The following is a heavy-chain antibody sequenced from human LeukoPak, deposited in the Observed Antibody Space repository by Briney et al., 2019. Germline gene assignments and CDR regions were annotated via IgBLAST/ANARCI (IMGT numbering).Heavy chain of an antibody. CDR3: ARGERLGLDY. CDR2: TYYSGSI. D-gene: IGHD1-26*01. J-gene: IGHJ4*02. CDR1: GVSISNYY. Sequence: SETLSLTCTVSGVSISNYYWSWIRQPPGKGLEWIGYTYYSGSINYNPSLKSRVTISVDTSKNQFSLKLTSGTAADTAVYYCARGERLGLDYWGQGTLVTVSS. V-gene: IGHV4-59*01.